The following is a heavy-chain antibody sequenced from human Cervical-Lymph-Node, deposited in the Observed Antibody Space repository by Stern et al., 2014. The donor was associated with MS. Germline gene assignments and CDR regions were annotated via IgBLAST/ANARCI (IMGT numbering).Heavy chain of an antibody. V-gene: IGHV5-51*01. Sequence: EMQLVESGPEVKRPGESLKISCQASGYTFTSYWIGWVRQMPGKGLEWIAIIFPGGSDIRYSPSFHGPVTISSDKSSSTAYWQWNKLKAADTAIYYCARQRYFDYWGQGTLVTVSS. CDR2: IFPGGSDI. CDR1: GYTFTSYW. J-gene: IGHJ4*02. CDR3: ARQRYFDY.